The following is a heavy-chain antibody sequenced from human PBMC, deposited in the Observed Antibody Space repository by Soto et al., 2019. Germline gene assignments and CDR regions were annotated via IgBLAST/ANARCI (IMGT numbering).Heavy chain of an antibody. CDR1: GGSISSGGYY. CDR2: IYYSGST. CDR3: ARASGDTPYYFDY. V-gene: IGHV4-31*03. D-gene: IGHD3-10*01. Sequence: SETLSLTCTVSGGSISSGGYYWSWIRQHPGKGLEWIGYIYYSGSTYYNPSLKSRVTISVDTSKNQFSLKLSSVTAADTAVYYCARASGDTPYYFDYWGQGTLVTVSS. J-gene: IGHJ4*02.